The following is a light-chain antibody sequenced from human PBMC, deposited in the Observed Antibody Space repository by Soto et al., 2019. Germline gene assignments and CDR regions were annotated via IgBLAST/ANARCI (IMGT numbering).Light chain of an antibody. Sequence: DIQMTQSPSTLSASVGDRVIITCRASQSISSWLAWYQQKPGKAPNLLIYRASTLKSGIPSRFRGSGSGTEFTLTISSLQPDDFAPYYCQQYGRASWTFGPGTKVEIK. J-gene: IGKJ1*01. V-gene: IGKV1-5*03. CDR2: RAS. CDR1: QSISSW. CDR3: QQYGRASWT.